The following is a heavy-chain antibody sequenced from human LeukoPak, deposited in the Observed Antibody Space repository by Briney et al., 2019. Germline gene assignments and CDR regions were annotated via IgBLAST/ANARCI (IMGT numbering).Heavy chain of an antibody. V-gene: IGHV5-10-1*01. J-gene: IGHJ4*02. Sequence: TGESLKISCKGSGYSFTTYWISWVRQMPGKGLEWMGRIDPSDSYTNYSPSFQGHVTISADKSFSTAYPQWTSLKASDTAMYYCARHAKAYGSSCDYWGQGTLVTVSS. D-gene: IGHD6-13*01. CDR2: IDPSDSYT. CDR3: ARHAKAYGSSCDY. CDR1: GYSFTTYW.